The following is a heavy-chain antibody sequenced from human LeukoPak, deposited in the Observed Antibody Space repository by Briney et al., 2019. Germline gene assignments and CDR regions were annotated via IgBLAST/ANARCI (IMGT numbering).Heavy chain of an antibody. J-gene: IGHJ6*03. CDR2: IIPIFGTA. CDR1: GGTFSSYA. CDR3: ARQGGSGSYYYYYYYMDV. Sequence: SVKVSCKASGGTFSSYAISWVRQAPGQGLEWMGGIIPIFGTANYAQKFQGRVTITADKSTSTAYMELSSLRSEDTAVYYCARQGGSGSYYYYYYYMDVWGKGTTVTVSS. V-gene: IGHV1-69*06. D-gene: IGHD3-10*01.